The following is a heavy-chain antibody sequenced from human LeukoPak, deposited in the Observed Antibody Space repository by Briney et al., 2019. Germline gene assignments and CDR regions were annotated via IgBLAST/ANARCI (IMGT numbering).Heavy chain of an antibody. V-gene: IGHV1-18*01. D-gene: IGHD2-15*01. CDR2: ISAYKSNT. Sequence: GASVKVSCKASGYTFTSYGITWVRQAPGQGLEWMGWISAYKSNTNYLQRLQGRVSMTTDTNYAQRFQGRVSMTSDASTATAYMELRSLRPDDTAVYYCARGGILRGSCTGGSCPNFDYWGQGTLVTVSS. CDR1: GYTFTSYG. CDR3: ARGGILRGSCTGGSCPNFDY. J-gene: IGHJ4*02.